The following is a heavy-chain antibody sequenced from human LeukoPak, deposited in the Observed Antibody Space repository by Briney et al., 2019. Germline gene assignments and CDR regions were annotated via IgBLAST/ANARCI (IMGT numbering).Heavy chain of an antibody. CDR2: ISSSSSTI. CDR1: GFTFSSYS. D-gene: IGHD2-2*01. J-gene: IGHJ4*02. Sequence: GGSLRLSCAASGFTFSSYSMNWVRQAPGKGLEWVSYISSSSSTIYYADSVKGRFTISRDNAKNSLYLQMNSLRAEDTAVYYCARVAHSTWYYFDCWGQGTLVTVSS. V-gene: IGHV3-48*01. CDR3: ARVAHSTWYYFDC.